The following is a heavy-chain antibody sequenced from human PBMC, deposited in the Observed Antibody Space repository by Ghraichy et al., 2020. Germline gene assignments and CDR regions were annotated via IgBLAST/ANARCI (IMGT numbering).Heavy chain of an antibody. V-gene: IGHV3-72*01. J-gene: IGHJ6*02. CDR1: GFTFSDHY. CDR3: TRGGSASATYQYYTPMDV. D-gene: IGHD2/OR15-2a*01. CDR2: GRNKANGYTT. Sequence: GESLNISCAASGFTFSDHYMDWVRQAPGKGLEWVGRGRNKANGYTTEYAASVKGRFTISRDDSENSLYLQMNSLKNEDTAVYYCTRGGSASATYQYYTPMDVWGRGTTVTVSS.